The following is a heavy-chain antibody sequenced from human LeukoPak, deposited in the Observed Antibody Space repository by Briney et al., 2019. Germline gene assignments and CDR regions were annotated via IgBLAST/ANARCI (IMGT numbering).Heavy chain of an antibody. CDR3: ARGSSTGFDLDYDH. Sequence: GGSLRLSCAASGYSFSTQEMTWVRQAPGKGLEWVSYISSNSRTIYYADSVKGRFTISSDNTRNSVFLQLNSLRVEDNGYYCCARGSSTGFDLDYDHRGQGTLVTVSS. D-gene: IGHD5-12*01. CDR1: GYSFSTQE. J-gene: IGHJ4*02. V-gene: IGHV3-48*03. CDR2: ISSNSRTI.